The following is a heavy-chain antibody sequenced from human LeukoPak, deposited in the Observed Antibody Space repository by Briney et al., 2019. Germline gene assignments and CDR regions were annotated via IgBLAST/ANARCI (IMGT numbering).Heavy chain of an antibody. D-gene: IGHD6-13*01. J-gene: IGHJ4*02. Sequence: GESLKISCKGSGYSFTNYWIGWVRQMPGKGLEWVAIIYPGDSDTRYSPSFQGQVTISADKSISTAYLQWSSLKASDTAMYYCARHGYPGSGSSSWYSDETIDYWGQGTLVTVSS. V-gene: IGHV5-51*01. CDR2: IYPGDSDT. CDR3: ARHGYPGSGSSSWYSDETIDY. CDR1: GYSFTNYW.